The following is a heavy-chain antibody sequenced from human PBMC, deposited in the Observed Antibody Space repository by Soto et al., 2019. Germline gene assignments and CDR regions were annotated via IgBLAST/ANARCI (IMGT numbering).Heavy chain of an antibody. D-gene: IGHD4-17*01. Sequence: TSETLSLTCTVSGGSISSYYWSWIRQPPGKGLEWIGYIYYSGSTNYNPSLKSRVTISVDTSKNQFSLKLSSVTAADTAVYYCAREMATPYGTTWFDPWGQGTLVTVSS. CDR2: IYYSGST. J-gene: IGHJ5*02. CDR3: AREMATPYGTTWFDP. CDR1: GGSISSYY. V-gene: IGHV4-59*01.